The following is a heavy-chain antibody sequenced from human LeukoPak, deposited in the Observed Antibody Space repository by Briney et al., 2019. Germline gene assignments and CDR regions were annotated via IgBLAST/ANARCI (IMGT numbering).Heavy chain of an antibody. V-gene: IGHV3-7*01. CDR2: IKKDGSDK. CDR3: ARGRYNWNYDLSY. CDR1: GFSFSSYW. Sequence: GGSLRLSCAASGFSFSSYWMSWVRQAPGKGLEWVANIKKDGSDKYYVDSVKGRFTISRDNAKNSLDLQMNSLRAEDTAVYYCARGRYNWNYDLSYWSQGTLVTVSS. J-gene: IGHJ4*02. D-gene: IGHD1-7*01.